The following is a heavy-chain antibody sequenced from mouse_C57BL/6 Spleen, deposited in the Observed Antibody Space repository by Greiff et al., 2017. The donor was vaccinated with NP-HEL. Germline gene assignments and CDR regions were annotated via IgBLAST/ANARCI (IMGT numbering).Heavy chain of an antibody. Sequence: QVQLQQPGAELVKPGASVKLSCKASGYTFTSYWMQWVKQRPGQGLEWIGEIDPSDSYTNYNQKFKGKATLTEDTSSSTAYMQLSSLTSEDSAVYYCARRYGSSYGMVFAYWGQGTLVTVSA. V-gene: IGHV1-50*01. CDR2: IDPSDSYT. CDR3: ARRYGSSYGMVFAY. J-gene: IGHJ3*01. D-gene: IGHD1-1*01. CDR1: GYTFTSYW.